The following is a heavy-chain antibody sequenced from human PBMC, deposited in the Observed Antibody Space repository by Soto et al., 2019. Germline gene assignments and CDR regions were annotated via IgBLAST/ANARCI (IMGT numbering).Heavy chain of an antibody. CDR3: AREGAAALNYYYYGMDV. Sequence: SETLSLTCTVSGGSISSYYWSWIRQPPGKGLEWIGYIYYSGSTNYNPSLKSRVTISVDTSKNQFSLKLSSVTAADTAVYFCAREGAAALNYYYYGMDVWGKGTTVTVSS. CDR1: GGSISSYY. CDR2: IYYSGST. V-gene: IGHV4-59*01. J-gene: IGHJ6*01. D-gene: IGHD2-2*01.